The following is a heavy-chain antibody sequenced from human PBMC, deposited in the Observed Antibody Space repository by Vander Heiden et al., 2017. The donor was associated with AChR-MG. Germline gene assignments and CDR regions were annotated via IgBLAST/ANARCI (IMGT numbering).Heavy chain of an antibody. V-gene: IGHV1-46*03. CDR1: GFTFTNYH. Sequence: QVQLVQSGAEVKKSGASLKASCKTSGFTFTNYHMHWVRQHPGQGLVWVGTINPSLDSTHYAQKFQGRVRMTRDTSTKTVYMDMTSLRPEDTAVYFCARELTGSFYFDFWGQGSLVTVSS. CDR2: INPSLDST. CDR3: ARELTGSFYFDF. J-gene: IGHJ4*02. D-gene: IGHD1-26*01.